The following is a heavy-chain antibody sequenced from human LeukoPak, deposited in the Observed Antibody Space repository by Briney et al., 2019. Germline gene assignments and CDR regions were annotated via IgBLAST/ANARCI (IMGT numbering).Heavy chain of an antibody. D-gene: IGHD6-19*01. J-gene: IGHJ6*02. CDR1: GFTFSNYG. Sequence: GRSLRLSCAASGFTFSNYGMHWVRQAPGQGLEWMGIINPSGGSTSYAQKFQGRVTMTEDTSTDTAYMELSSLRSEDTAVYYCATDHMGSGWYAGPYYYYGMDVWGQGTTVTVSS. CDR2: INPSGGST. CDR3: ATDHMGSGWYAGPYYYYGMDV. V-gene: IGHV1-46*01.